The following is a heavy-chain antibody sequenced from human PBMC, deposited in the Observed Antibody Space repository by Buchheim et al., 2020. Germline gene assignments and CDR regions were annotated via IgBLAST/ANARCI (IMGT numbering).Heavy chain of an antibody. V-gene: IGHV3-74*02. J-gene: IGHJ4*02. D-gene: IGHD3-16*02. Sequence: EVQLVESGGGLVKPGGSLRLSCEVSGLTFNKAWMNWVRQAPGKGLVWVSRMNSDGSTTNYADSVKDRFTISRDNAKNTLYLQMNSLRVEDTAVYYCATAGNYRFDSWGQGTL. CDR3: ATAGNYRFDS. CDR1: GLTFNKAW. CDR2: MNSDGSTT.